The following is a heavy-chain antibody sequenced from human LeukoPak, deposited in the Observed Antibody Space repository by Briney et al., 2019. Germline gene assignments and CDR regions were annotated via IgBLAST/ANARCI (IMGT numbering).Heavy chain of an antibody. CDR2: IIPIFGTA. V-gene: IGHV1-69*05. CDR3: ASELDCSGGSCYGY. J-gene: IGHJ4*02. CDR1: GGTFSSYA. D-gene: IGHD2-15*01. Sequence: SVKVSCKASGGTFSSYAISWVRQAPGQGLEWMGGIIPIFGTANYAQKFQGRVTITTDGSTSTAYMELSSLRSEDTAVYYCASELDCSGGSCYGYWGQGTLVTVSS.